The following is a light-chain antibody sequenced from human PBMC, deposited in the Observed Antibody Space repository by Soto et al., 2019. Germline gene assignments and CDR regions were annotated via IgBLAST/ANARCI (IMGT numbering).Light chain of an antibody. CDR3: QQYNNWPPIT. Sequence: EIVMTQSPATLSVSPGERATLSCRASQSVSSNLALYQQKPGQAPRLLIYGASTRATGIPARFSGSVSGTEFTLTISSLQSEAFAVYYCQQYNNWPPITVGQGTRLEIK. V-gene: IGKV3D-15*01. J-gene: IGKJ5*01. CDR2: GAS. CDR1: QSVSSN.